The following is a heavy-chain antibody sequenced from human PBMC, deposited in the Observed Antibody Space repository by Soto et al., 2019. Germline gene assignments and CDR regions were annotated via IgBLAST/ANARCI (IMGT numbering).Heavy chain of an antibody. D-gene: IGHD2-15*01. CDR1: DESFSGNF. J-gene: IGHJ4*02. V-gene: IGHV4-34*01. CDR3: ARHRPGSGGSCYDY. Sequence: PSETLSLTCAVYDESFSGNFWTWIRQPPGKGLEGIGEINHSGSTNYNPSLKSRVTISVDTSKNQFSLKLSSVTAADTAVYYCARHRPGSGGSCYDYWGQGTLVTVSS. CDR2: INHSGST.